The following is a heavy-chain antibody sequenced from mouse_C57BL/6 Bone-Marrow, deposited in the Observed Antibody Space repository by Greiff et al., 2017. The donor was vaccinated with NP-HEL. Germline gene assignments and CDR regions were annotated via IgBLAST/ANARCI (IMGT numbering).Heavy chain of an antibody. CDR3: ARSYLYWYCDV. CDR1: GYTFTNYW. CDR2: IYPGGGYT. J-gene: IGHJ1*03. V-gene: IGHV1-63*01. Sequence: QVQLQQSGAELVRPGTSVKMSCKASGYTFTNYWIGWAKQRPGHGLEWIGDIYPGGGYTNYNEKFKGKATLTADKSSSTAYMQFSSLTSEDSAIYYCARSYLYWYCDVWGTGTTVTVSA.